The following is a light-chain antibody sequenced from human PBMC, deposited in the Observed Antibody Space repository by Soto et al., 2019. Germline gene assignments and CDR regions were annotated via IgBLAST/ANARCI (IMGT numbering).Light chain of an antibody. CDR2: DAS. CDR1: QSISSW. CDR3: QQFLSWT. J-gene: IGKJ1*01. V-gene: IGKV1-5*02. Sequence: DVKMTQSPSTLSATVGHRGTSICRASQSISSWLAWYQQKPGKAPKLLIYDASSLESGVPSRFSGSGSGTEFTLTISSLQPDDFATYYCQQFLSWTFGQGTKVDIK.